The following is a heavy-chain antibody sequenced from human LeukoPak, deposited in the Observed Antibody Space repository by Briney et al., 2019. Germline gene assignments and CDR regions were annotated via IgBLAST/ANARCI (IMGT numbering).Heavy chain of an antibody. CDR1: GGSFSGYY. V-gene: IGHV4-59*01. J-gene: IGHJ3*02. CDR2: IYYSGST. Sequence: KTSETLSLTCAVYGGSFSGYYWSWIRQPPGKGLEWIGYIYYSGSTNYNPSLKSRVTISVDTSKNQFSLKLSSVTAADTAVYYCARAGSGIYSWDAFDIWGQGTMVTVSS. D-gene: IGHD3-10*01. CDR3: ARAGSGIYSWDAFDI.